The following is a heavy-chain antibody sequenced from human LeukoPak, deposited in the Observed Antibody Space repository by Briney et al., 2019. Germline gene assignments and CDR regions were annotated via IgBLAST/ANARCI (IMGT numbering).Heavy chain of an antibody. CDR1: GFTFSSYW. CDR3: ARAVVPAATDDAFDT. V-gene: IGHV3-7*04. D-gene: IGHD2-2*01. Sequence: GGSLRLSCAASGFTFSSYWMSWVRQAPGKGLEWVANIKQDGSEKYYVDSVKGRFTISRDNAKNSLYLQMNSLRAEDTAVYYCARAVVPAATDDAFDTWGQGTMVTVSS. CDR2: IKQDGSEK. J-gene: IGHJ3*02.